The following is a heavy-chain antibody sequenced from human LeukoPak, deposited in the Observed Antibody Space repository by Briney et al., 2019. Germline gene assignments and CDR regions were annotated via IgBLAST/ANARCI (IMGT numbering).Heavy chain of an antibody. V-gene: IGHV3-7*01. D-gene: IGHD3-10*01. CDR2: IKQDGSEK. Sequence: GGSLRLSCAASGFTFSSYWMSWVRQAPGKGLEWVANIKQDGSEKYYVDSVKGRFTISRDNAKNSLYLQMNSLRAEDTAVYYCARSRATSWFGELLPYFDYWGQGTLVTVSS. CDR1: GFTFSSYW. CDR3: ARSRATSWFGELLPYFDY. J-gene: IGHJ4*02.